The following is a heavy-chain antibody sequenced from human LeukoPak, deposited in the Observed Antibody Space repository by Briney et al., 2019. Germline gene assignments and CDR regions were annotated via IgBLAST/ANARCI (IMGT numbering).Heavy chain of an antibody. CDR2: IYPSDSDT. Sequence: GESLKISCEGSGYSFTDYWIGWVRQMLGKGLEWMGIIYPSDSDTKYSPSFQGQVTISVDKSISTAYLQWSSLKTSDSAMYYCAKGYWYFDLWGRGTLLTVSS. CDR3: AKGYWYFDL. CDR1: GYSFTDYW. J-gene: IGHJ2*01. V-gene: IGHV5-51*01.